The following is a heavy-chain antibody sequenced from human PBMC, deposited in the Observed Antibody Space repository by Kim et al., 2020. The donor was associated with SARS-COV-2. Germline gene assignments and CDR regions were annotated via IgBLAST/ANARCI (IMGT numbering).Heavy chain of an antibody. CDR3: AKYYDYDSSGPCH. J-gene: IGHJ4*02. CDR1: GFSFSNYA. CDR2: ICRSSGCT. D-gene: IGHD3-22*01. Sequence: GGSLRLSCEASGFSFSNYAMSWVRQAPGKGLEWVSGICRSSGCTFYADSVRGRFTISRDNSKNTLYLQMNSLRAEDTAIYYCAKYYDYDSSGPCHWGQGTLVTVSS. V-gene: IGHV3-23*01.